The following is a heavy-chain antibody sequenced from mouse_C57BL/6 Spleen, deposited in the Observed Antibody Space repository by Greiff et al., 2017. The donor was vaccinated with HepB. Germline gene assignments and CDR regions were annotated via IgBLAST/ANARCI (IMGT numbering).Heavy chain of an antibody. V-gene: IGHV1-80*01. D-gene: IGHD1-1*01. Sequence: VQLQQSGAELVKPGASVKISCKASGYASSSYWMNWVKQRPGKGLEWIGQIYPGDGDTNYNGKFKGKATLTADKSSSTAYMQLSSLTSEDSAVYFCARGLLRLNAMDYWGQGTSVTVSS. J-gene: IGHJ4*01. CDR2: IYPGDGDT. CDR1: GYASSSYW. CDR3: ARGLLRLNAMDY.